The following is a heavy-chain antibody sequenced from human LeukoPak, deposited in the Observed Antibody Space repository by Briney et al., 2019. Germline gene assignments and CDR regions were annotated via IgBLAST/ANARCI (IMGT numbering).Heavy chain of an antibody. CDR2: ISSSSPYI. CDR3: ARDEYQLLGGSYYYYGMDV. D-gene: IGHD2-2*01. J-gene: IGHJ6*02. CDR1: GFTFSSYS. V-gene: IGHV3-21*01. Sequence: GSLRLSCAASGFTFSSYSMNWVRQAPGKGLEWVSSISSSSPYIYYADSVKGRFTISRDNAKNSLYLQMNSLRAEDTAVYYCARDEYQLLGGSYYYYGMDVWGQGTTVTVSS.